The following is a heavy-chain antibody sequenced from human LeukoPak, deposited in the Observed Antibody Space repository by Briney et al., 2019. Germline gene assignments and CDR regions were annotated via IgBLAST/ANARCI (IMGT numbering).Heavy chain of an antibody. J-gene: IGHJ6*02. CDR1: GVXFSSYD. V-gene: IGHV3-30*18. D-gene: IGHD5/OR15-5a*01. Sequence: GGSLRLSCAASGVXFSSYDIHWVRQAPGKGLEWVSVISYDGSNKYYEDSVKGRFTISRDISKNTLYLQMNSLRAEDTAVYYCAKSVILPPSYYYGMDVWGQGTTVTVSS. CDR2: ISYDGSNK. CDR3: AKSVILPPSYYYGMDV.